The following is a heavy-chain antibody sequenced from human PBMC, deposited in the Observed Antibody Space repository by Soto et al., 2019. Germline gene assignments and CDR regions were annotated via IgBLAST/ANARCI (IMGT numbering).Heavy chain of an antibody. CDR3: ARGCSGGSCYSGFDYYYGMDV. J-gene: IGHJ6*02. Sequence: ASVKVSCKASGGTFSSYAISWVRQAPGQGLEWMGGIIPIFGTANYAQKFQGGVTITADESTSTAYMELSSLRSEDTAVYYCARGCSGGSCYSGFDYYYGMDVWGQGTTVTVSS. D-gene: IGHD2-15*01. CDR2: IIPIFGTA. CDR1: GGTFSSYA. V-gene: IGHV1-69*13.